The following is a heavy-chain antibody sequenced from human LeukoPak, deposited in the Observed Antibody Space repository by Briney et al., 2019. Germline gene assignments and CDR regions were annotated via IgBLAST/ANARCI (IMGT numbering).Heavy chain of an antibody. CDR3: AADDDYSNNNWFDP. D-gene: IGHD4-11*01. V-gene: IGHV3-21*01. J-gene: IGHJ5*02. Sequence: GGSLRLSCAASGFTFSSYSINWVRQAPGKGLEWVSSISSSSSYIYYADSVKGRFTISRDNAKNSLYLQMNSLRAEDTAVYYCAADDDYSNNNWFDPWGQGTLVTVSS. CDR1: GFTFSSYS. CDR2: ISSSSSYI.